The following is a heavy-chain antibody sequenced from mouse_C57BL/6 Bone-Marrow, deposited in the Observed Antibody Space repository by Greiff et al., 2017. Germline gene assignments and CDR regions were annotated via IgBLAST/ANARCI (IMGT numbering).Heavy chain of an antibody. CDR2: ISYSGST. CDR1: GYSITSGYD. J-gene: IGHJ3*01. CDR3: ARFDYSGFAY. Sequence: EVQLQQSGPGMVKPSQSLSLTCTVTGYSITSGYDWHWIRHFPGNKLEWMGYISYSGSTNYNPSLKSRISITHDTSKNHFFLKLNSVTTEDTATYYCARFDYSGFAYWGQGTLVTVSA. V-gene: IGHV3-1*01. D-gene: IGHD2-4*01.